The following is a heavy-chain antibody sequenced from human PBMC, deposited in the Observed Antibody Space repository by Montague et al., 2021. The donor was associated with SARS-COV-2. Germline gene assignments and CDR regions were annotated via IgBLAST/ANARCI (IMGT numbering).Heavy chain of an antibody. CDR3: ARDLGGGYYGSGHFDY. CDR1: GFAFSSYS. V-gene: IGHV3-21*01. Sequence: SLRLSWAASGFAFSSYSMNWVRQAPGKGLEWVSSISSSSSYIYYADSVKGRFTISRDNAKNSLYLQMNSLRAEDTAVYYCARDLGGGYYGSGHFDYWGQGTLVTVSS. J-gene: IGHJ4*02. D-gene: IGHD3-10*01. CDR2: ISSSSSYI.